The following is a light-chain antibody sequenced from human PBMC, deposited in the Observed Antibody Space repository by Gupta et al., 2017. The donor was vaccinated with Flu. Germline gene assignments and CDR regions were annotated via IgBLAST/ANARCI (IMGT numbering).Light chain of an antibody. V-gene: IGKV3-11*01. J-gene: IGKJ1*01. Sequence: ATRSLLPGERATLSCRASQSVDSALDWYQQSPGQAPRLLIYDASNRAAGIPARFSGSGSGTDFTLTISSLETEDFALYYCQQRSIGPPWTFGQGTRVEIK. CDR2: DAS. CDR3: QQRSIGPPWT. CDR1: QSVDSA.